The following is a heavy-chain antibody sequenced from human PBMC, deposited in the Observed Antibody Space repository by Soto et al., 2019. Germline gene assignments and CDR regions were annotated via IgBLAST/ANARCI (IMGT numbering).Heavy chain of an antibody. Sequence: QVQLVESGGGWVRPGGSLEPSWAASGFPFSDYNMSWIRQAPGKGLEWVSYIIRSSSTIYYADSVKGRFPISRDDAKNSLYLQMNSLRAEDTAVYYCARVGTIFGVITPLDYYYFAMDVWGQGTTVTVSS. J-gene: IGHJ6*02. CDR2: IIRSSSTI. V-gene: IGHV3-11*01. CDR1: GFPFSDYN. D-gene: IGHD3-3*01. CDR3: ARVGTIFGVITPLDYYYFAMDV.